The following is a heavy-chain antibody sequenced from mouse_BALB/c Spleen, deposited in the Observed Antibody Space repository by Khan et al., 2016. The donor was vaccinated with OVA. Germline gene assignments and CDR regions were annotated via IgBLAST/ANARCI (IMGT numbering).Heavy chain of an antibody. Sequence: VQLKQSGPGLVKPSQSLSLTCTVTGYSITSGYAWNWLRQFPGNKLEWMGYISYSGGTSYNPSLKSRISITRDTSKNQFFLQLNSVTTEDTATYYCARGNYYGYYFDYWGQGTTLTVSS. CDR3: ARGNYYGYYFDY. D-gene: IGHD1-1*01. V-gene: IGHV3-2*02. CDR1: GYSITSGYA. J-gene: IGHJ2*01. CDR2: ISYSGGT.